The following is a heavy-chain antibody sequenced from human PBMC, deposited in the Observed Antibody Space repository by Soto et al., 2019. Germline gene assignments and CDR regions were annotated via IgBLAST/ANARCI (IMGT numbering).Heavy chain of an antibody. CDR1: GDSISSLY. J-gene: IGHJ4*02. CDR3: AKSLWDTSGWKTDY. Sequence: SETLSLTCTVSGDSISSLYWSWIRQPPGKGLEWIGYIYYSGSINYNPSLKSRVTISVDPSKNQFSLRLSSVTAAGTAVYYCAKSLWDTSGWKTDYWGQGTLVTVPS. D-gene: IGHD6-19*01. V-gene: IGHV4-59*01. CDR2: IYYSGSI.